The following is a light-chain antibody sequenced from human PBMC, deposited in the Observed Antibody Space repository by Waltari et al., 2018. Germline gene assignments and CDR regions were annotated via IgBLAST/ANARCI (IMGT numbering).Light chain of an antibody. CDR1: VSILDSTYNHNY. CDR3: QQYYRTPPP. Sequence: DIVMTQSPDSLAVSLGERATTTFTSSVSILDSTYNHNYLVQYQQKPGLPPKLLIYWASARESRVPDRFSGSQSGTDFTLSISSLSADDVAVYYCQQYYRTPPPFGLGAKIEIK. CDR2: WAS. J-gene: IGKJ1*01. V-gene: IGKV4-1*01.